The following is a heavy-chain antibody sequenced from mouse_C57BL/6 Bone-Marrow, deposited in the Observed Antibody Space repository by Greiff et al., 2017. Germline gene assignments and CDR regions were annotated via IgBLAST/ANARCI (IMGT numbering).Heavy chain of an antibody. CDR1: GFTFSSYG. CDR3: ARLRDAMDY. D-gene: IGHD1-1*01. J-gene: IGHJ4*01. V-gene: IGHV5-6*01. Sequence: EVNVVESGGDLVKPGGSLKLSCAASGFTFSSYGMSWVRQTPDKRLEWVATISSGGSYTYYPDSVKGRFTISRDNAKNTLYLQMSSLKSEDTAMYYCARLRDAMDYWGQGTSVTVSS. CDR2: ISSGGSYT.